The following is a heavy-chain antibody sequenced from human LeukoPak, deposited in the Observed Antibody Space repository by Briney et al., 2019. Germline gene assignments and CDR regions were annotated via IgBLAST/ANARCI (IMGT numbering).Heavy chain of an antibody. J-gene: IGHJ4*02. V-gene: IGHV3-33*01. CDR3: ARDILAAAENY. Sequence: GGSLRLSCAASGLTFTSYGMHWVRQAPGKGLEWVAFIWFDGTDKYYADSVKGRFTISRDNSKNTLYLQMNSLRAEDTAVYYCARDILAAAENYWGQGTLVTVSS. D-gene: IGHD6-13*01. CDR2: IWFDGTDK. CDR1: GLTFTSYG.